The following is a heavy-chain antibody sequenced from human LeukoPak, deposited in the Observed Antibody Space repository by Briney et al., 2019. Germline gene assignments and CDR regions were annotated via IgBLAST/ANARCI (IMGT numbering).Heavy chain of an antibody. D-gene: IGHD6-19*01. Sequence: ASVKVSCKTSDYTFTSYGISWVRQAPGQGLEWMGWISAYNGNTNYAQKLQGRVTMTTDTSTSTAYVELRSLRSDDTAVYYCARDRSGWTNYYYYYMDVWGKGTTVTVSS. J-gene: IGHJ6*03. CDR2: ISAYNGNT. V-gene: IGHV1-18*01. CDR3: ARDRSGWTNYYYYYMDV. CDR1: DYTFTSYG.